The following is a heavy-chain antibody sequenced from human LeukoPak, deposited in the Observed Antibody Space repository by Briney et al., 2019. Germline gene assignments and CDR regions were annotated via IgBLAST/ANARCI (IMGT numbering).Heavy chain of an antibody. CDR1: GFTFSSYW. Sequence: GSLRLSCAASGFTFSSYWMRWVRQAPGKGLEWVANMKYDGSEKYYVDSVKGRFTISRDNAKNSLYLQMNSLRAEDTAVYYCARDIEAAGLFLDYWGQGTLVTVSS. CDR2: MKYDGSEK. CDR3: ARDIEAAGLFLDY. V-gene: IGHV3-7*01. J-gene: IGHJ4*02. D-gene: IGHD6-13*01.